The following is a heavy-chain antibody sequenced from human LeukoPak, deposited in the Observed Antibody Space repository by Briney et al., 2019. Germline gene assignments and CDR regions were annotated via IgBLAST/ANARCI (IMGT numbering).Heavy chain of an antibody. CDR1: GGSFSGYY. V-gene: IGHV4-34*01. CDR3: ARGDARDGYNSY. CDR2: INHSGST. D-gene: IGHD5-24*01. J-gene: IGHJ4*02. Sequence: PSETLSLTCAVYGGSFSGYYWSWIRQPPGKGLEWIGEINHSGSTNYNPSLKSRVTISVDTSRNQFSLKLSSVTAADTAVYYCARGDARDGYNSYWGQGTLVTVSS.